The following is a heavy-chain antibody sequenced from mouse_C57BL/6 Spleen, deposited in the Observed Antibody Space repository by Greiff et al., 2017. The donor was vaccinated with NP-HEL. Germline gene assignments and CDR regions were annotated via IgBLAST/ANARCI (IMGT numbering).Heavy chain of an antibody. Sequence: QVQLQQPGAELVKPGASVKLSCKASGYTFTSYWMHWVKQRPGQGLEWIGMIHPNSGSTNYNEKFKGKATLTVDKSSSTAYMQLSSLTSEDSAVYYCAREGPYLSYYFDYWGQGTTLTVSS. CDR1: GYTFTSYW. J-gene: IGHJ2*01. CDR3: AREGPYLSYYFDY. V-gene: IGHV1-64*01. D-gene: IGHD1-1*01. CDR2: IHPNSGST.